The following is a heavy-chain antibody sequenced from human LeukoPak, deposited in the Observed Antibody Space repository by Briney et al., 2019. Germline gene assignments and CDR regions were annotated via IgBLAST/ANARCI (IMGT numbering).Heavy chain of an antibody. V-gene: IGHV3-23*01. Sequence: PGGSLRLSCAASGFTFSSYAMSWVRQAPGKGLEWVSAISGSGGSTYYADSVKGLFTISRDNSKNTLYLQMNSLRAEDTAVYYCAKGGAVSSKSITMIRGTRRYYYYMDVWGKGTTVTISS. CDR3: AKGGAVSSKSITMIRGTRRYYYYMDV. CDR2: ISGSGGST. CDR1: GFTFSSYA. D-gene: IGHD3-10*01. J-gene: IGHJ6*03.